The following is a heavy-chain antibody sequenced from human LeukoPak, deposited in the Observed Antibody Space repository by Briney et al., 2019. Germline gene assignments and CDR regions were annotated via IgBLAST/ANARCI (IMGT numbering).Heavy chain of an antibody. CDR3: ARDLSGVTGYTYGRGIDY. D-gene: IGHD5-18*01. CDR1: GFTFTTYW. CDR2: IKKDGSEK. J-gene: IGHJ4*02. V-gene: IGHV3-7*01. Sequence: GGSLRLSCAASGFTFTTYWMSWVRKAPGKGLEWVANIKKDGSEKYYVDSVKGRFTISRDNAKTSLDLQMNSLRAEDTAVYYCARDLSGVTGYTYGRGIDYWGQGTLVTVSS.